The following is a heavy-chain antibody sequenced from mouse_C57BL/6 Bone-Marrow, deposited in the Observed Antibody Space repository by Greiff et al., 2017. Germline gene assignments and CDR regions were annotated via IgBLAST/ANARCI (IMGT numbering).Heavy chain of an antibody. Sequence: QVQLQQPGAELVKPGASVKMSCTASGYTFTSSWITWVKQRPGQGLEWIGDINPGSGSTNYNEKFKSKATLTVDTSSSTAYMQLSSLTSEDSAVYYCARWIYYDYDEAWFAYWGQGTLVTVSA. CDR3: ARWIYYDYDEAWFAY. CDR2: INPGSGST. V-gene: IGHV1-55*01. CDR1: GYTFTSSW. D-gene: IGHD2-4*01. J-gene: IGHJ3*01.